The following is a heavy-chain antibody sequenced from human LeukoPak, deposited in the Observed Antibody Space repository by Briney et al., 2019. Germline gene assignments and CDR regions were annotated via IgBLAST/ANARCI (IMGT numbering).Heavy chain of an antibody. CDR2: ISYDGSNK. D-gene: IGHD3-22*01. V-gene: IGHV3-30-3*01. CDR1: GFTFSSYA. CDR3: GRDGHDSKNYYGMDV. J-gene: IGHJ6*02. Sequence: GGSLRLSCAASGFTFSSYAMHWVRQAPGKGLEWVAVISYDGSNKYYADSVKGRFTISRDNSKNTLYLQMNSLRAEDTAVYYCGRDGHDSKNYYGMDVWGQGTTVTVSS.